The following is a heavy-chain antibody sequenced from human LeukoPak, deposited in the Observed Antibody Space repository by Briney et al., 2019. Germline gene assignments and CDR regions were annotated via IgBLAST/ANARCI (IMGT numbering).Heavy chain of an antibody. J-gene: IGHJ4*02. D-gene: IGHD3-10*01. CDR2: IYYSGST. CDR3: ARSSIWFGELFL. V-gene: IGHV4-39*07. CDR1: GGSISSSSYY. Sequence: SETLSLTCTVSGGSISSSSYYRGWIRQPPGKGLEWIGSIYYSGSTYYNPSLKSRVTISVDTSKNQFSLKLSSVTAADTAVYYCARSSIWFGELFLWGQGTLVTVSS.